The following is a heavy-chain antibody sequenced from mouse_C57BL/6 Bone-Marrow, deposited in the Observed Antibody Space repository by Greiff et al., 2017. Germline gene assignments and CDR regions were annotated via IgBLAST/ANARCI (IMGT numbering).Heavy chain of an antibody. Sequence: EVQLVESGPELVKPGASVKISCKASGYSFTDYNMNWVRQSNGKSLEWIGIISPTDGNTSYNQKVKGKSTLTVDQSSSTAYMQLNSLTSEDSAVYYCARGYDYDYAIDYWGQGTSVTVSS. J-gene: IGHJ4*01. D-gene: IGHD2-4*01. CDR2: ISPTDGNT. CDR3: ARGYDYDYAIDY. CDR1: GYSFTDYN. V-gene: IGHV1-39*01.